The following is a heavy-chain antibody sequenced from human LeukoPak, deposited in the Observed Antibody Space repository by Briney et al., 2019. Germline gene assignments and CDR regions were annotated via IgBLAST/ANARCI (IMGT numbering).Heavy chain of an antibody. V-gene: IGHV1-46*03. J-gene: IGHJ4*02. CDR2: INPSGGSS. D-gene: IGHD6-19*01. CDR3: ASSGWYDY. Sequence: ASVKVSCKASGYTFTSYYMHWVRQAPGQGLEWMGIINPSGGSSSYAQKFQGRVTMTRNTSISTAYMELSRLRSDDTAVYYCASSGWYDYWGQGTLVTVSS. CDR1: GYTFTSYY.